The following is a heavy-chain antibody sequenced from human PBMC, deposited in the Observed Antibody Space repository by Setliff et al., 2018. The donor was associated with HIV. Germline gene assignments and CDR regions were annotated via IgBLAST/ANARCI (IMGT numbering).Heavy chain of an antibody. CDR3: ARVSEGYGSGSYSRYYYYYYMDV. CDR2: INEAGSEK. D-gene: IGHD3-10*01. CDR1: GFTFSTYW. Sequence: GESLKISCAASGFTFSTYWMSWVRQAPGRGLEWVANINEAGSEKYLVDSVKGRFTISRDNAKNSLSLQMNSLRAEDTAVYYCARVSEGYGSGSYSRYYYYYYMDVWGKGTTVTVSS. V-gene: IGHV3-7*03. J-gene: IGHJ6*03.